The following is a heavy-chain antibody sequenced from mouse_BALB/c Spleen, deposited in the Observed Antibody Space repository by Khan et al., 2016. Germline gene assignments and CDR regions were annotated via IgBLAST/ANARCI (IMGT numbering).Heavy chain of an antibody. V-gene: IGHV1-37*01. J-gene: IGHJ3*01. CDR1: GYSLTGFF. CDR3: GRSPYYDDSIKDGFPY. CDR2: INPYNGDT. Sequence: VQLKQSGPELVKPGASVKISCKASGYSLTGFFMNWVKQSNGKSLEWIGRINPYNGDTFYNQKFQGKATLTVAKSSSKAHMDLLSLTPEDSAYYYCGRSPYYDDSIKDGFPYWGQVTLVTVSA. D-gene: IGHD1-1*01.